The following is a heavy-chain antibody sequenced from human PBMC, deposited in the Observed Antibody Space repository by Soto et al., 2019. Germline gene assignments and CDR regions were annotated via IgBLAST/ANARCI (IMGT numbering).Heavy chain of an antibody. CDR2: IYHTGRT. J-gene: IGHJ4*02. Sequence: PSETLSLTCTVSGDSISRNSYYWGWVRHPPGKGLEWIGSIYHTGRTNHNPSLRSRVTISVDTSENQFSLRLTSVTAVDTAVYYCARVKDFGDLFDSWGQGTLVTVSS. CDR1: GDSISRNSYY. V-gene: IGHV4-39*01. CDR3: ARVKDFGDLFDS. D-gene: IGHD4-17*01.